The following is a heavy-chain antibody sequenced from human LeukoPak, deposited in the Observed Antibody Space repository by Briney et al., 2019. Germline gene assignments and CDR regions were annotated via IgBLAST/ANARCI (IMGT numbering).Heavy chain of an antibody. D-gene: IGHD1-14*01. CDR1: GFTFSSYS. V-gene: IGHV3-21*01. CDR2: ISTSSSYI. Sequence: KPGGSLRLSCAASGFTFSSYSMNWVRQAPGKGLEWVPSISTSSSYIHYADSVKGRFTISRDNAKNSLYLQMNSLRAEDTAVYYCARGTLNIPGEHGAFDYWGQGTLVTVSS. J-gene: IGHJ4*02. CDR3: ARGTLNIPGEHGAFDY.